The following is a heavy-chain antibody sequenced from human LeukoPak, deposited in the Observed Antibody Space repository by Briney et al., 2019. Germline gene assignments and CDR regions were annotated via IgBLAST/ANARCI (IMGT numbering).Heavy chain of an antibody. Sequence: ASVKVSCKASGYTFTSYYMHWVRQAPGQGLEWMGIINPSGGSTSYAQKFQGRVTMTRDTSTSTVYMELSSLRSEDTAMYYCASSALGTSKPPHYYGVDVWGQGTTVTVSS. CDR1: GYTFTSYY. J-gene: IGHJ6*02. V-gene: IGHV1-46*01. CDR3: ASSALGTSKPPHYYGVDV. CDR2: INPSGGST. D-gene: IGHD1-1*01.